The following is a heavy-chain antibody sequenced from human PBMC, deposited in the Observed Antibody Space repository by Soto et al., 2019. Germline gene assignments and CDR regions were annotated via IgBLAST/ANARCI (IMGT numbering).Heavy chain of an antibody. CDR1: GGAISSGGYY. D-gene: IGHD3-22*01. CDR2: IYYSGRT. V-gene: IGHV4-31*03. Sequence: QVQLQESGPGLVKPSQTLSLTCTVSGGAISSGGYYWSWMRQDPGTGLEGIGYIYYSGRTYYNPSLKSRVTLSVDTSKNQFPLKLSYVNVADTAVYYCARCGYSTNMGIDYWGQGTLVTVSS. CDR3: ARCGYSTNMGIDY. J-gene: IGHJ4*02.